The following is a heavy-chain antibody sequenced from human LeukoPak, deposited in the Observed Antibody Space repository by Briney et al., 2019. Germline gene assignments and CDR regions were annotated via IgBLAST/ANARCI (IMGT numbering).Heavy chain of an antibody. D-gene: IGHD5-18*01. V-gene: IGHV4-31*03. CDR3: ARGGYSYDHYFDY. J-gene: IGHJ4*02. Sequence: SETLSLTCTVSGGSIISGHYYWTWIRQHPGKGLEWIGYIHYSGSTSHNPSLKSRVIISVDTSKNQFSLKLSSVTAADTAVYYCARGGYSYDHYFDYWGQGTLVTVSS. CDR2: IHYSGST. CDR1: GGSIISGHYY.